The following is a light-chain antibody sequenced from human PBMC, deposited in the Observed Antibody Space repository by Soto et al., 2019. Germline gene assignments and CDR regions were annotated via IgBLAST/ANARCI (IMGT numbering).Light chain of an antibody. V-gene: IGLV2-14*01. CDR2: EVS. CDR1: SSDVGGYNY. CDR3: SSYTSSSTLV. Sequence: SALTQPASVSGSPGQSITISCTGTSSDVGGYNYVSWYQQHPGKAPKLMIYEVSNRPSGVSNRFSVSKSGNTASLTISGLQADDEADYYCSSYTSSSTLVFGGGTKLTVL. J-gene: IGLJ2*01.